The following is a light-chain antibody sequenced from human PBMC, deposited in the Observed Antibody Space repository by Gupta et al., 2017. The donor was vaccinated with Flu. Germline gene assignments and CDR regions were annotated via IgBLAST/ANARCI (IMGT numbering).Light chain of an antibody. J-gene: IGKJ2*01. Sequence: DLVMPQSPLSLPVTPGEPASISCKSSQSLLNSNGHNYLDWYLQKTEQSQQLLIYWTSQRDGGVPERCSGSGSGTEFTLKSSRVEEEDVGVYYCKRGRKPYTFGQGTKLEIK. CDR3: KRGRKPYT. CDR1: QSLLNSNGHNY. V-gene: IGKV2-28*01. CDR2: WTS.